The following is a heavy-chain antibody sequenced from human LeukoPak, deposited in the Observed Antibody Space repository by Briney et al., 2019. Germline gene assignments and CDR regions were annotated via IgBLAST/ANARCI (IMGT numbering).Heavy chain of an antibody. J-gene: IGHJ4*02. V-gene: IGHV3-74*01. D-gene: IGHD6-13*01. CDR3: ARELEAAGTWGIDH. Sequence: PGGSLRLSCAASGFTFDRYWMHWVRQAPEKGLLWVSRMNADGRSTNYADSVRGRFTISRDNAKNTLYLEMNSLRVEDTAVYYCARELEAAGTWGIDHWGQGTLVTVSS. CDR2: MNADGRST. CDR1: GFTFDRYW.